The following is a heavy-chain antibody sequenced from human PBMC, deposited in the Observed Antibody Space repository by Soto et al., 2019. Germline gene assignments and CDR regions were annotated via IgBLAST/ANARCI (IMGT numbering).Heavy chain of an antibody. Sequence: EVQLLESGGGLVQPGGSLRLSCAASGFTFSSYALSWVRQAPGKGLEWVSALSGTGDSADYANSVKGRFTISRDDSKTTLYLQVSKLRAEDTAVYFCARDQTDSGGYSDSWGQGTLVTVSS. CDR2: LSGTGDSA. D-gene: IGHD3-22*01. V-gene: IGHV3-23*01. CDR1: GFTFSSYA. J-gene: IGHJ4*02. CDR3: ARDQTDSGGYSDS.